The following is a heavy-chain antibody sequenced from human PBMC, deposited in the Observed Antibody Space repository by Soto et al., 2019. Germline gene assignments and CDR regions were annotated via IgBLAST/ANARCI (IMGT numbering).Heavy chain of an antibody. V-gene: IGHV1-18*01. CDR3: ARDRGRSCIGGICPFDY. CDR1: GYSFTIYG. J-gene: IGHJ4*02. Sequence: GASVKVSCKASGYSFTIYGITWVRQAPGQGLEWMGWISTYGGNTNYAQNFQGRVSMARDTSTSTAYMELRSLRSDDTAVYYCARDRGRSCIGGICPFDYWGQGTLVTVSS. CDR2: ISTYGGNT. D-gene: IGHD2-15*01.